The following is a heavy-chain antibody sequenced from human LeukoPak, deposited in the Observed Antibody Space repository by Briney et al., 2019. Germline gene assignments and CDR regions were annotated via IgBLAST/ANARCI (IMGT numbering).Heavy chain of an antibody. CDR3: ARHNDYGDYVVDY. D-gene: IGHD4-17*01. V-gene: IGHV4-39*01. Sequence: SETLSLTCTVSGGSISSSSHYWGWIRQPPGKGLEWIGSIYYSGSTYYNPALKSRVTISVDTSKNQFSLKLSSVTAADTAVYYCARHNDYGDYVVDYWGQGTLVTVSS. CDR1: GGSISSSSHY. J-gene: IGHJ4*02. CDR2: IYYSGST.